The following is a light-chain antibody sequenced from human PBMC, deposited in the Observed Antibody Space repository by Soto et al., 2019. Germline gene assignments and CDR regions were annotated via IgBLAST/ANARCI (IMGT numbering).Light chain of an antibody. CDR3: KQYGYLPGT. J-gene: IGKJ4*01. Sequence: EMVLTQSPGTLSLSPGERSTLACMASQSVVSSYLAWYQQKPGRAPRLLIYAASSRATGIPDRFSGSGSGTDFTLTIRRLEPEDVAVYFCKQYGYLPGTFGGGTKVDIK. CDR1: QSVVSSY. V-gene: IGKV3-20*01. CDR2: AAS.